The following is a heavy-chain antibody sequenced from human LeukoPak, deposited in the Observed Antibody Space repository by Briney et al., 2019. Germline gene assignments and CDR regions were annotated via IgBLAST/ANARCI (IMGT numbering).Heavy chain of an antibody. D-gene: IGHD5/OR15-5a*01. CDR1: GGSISSSSYY. V-gene: IGHV4-39*01. CDR3: ATGLPTYWYFDL. J-gene: IGHJ2*01. Sequence: KPSGTLSLTCTVSGGSISSSSYYWGWIRQPPGKGLEWIGSIYYSGNTYHNPSLKSRVTISVDTSKNQFSLKLSSVTAADTAVYYCATGLPTYWYFDLWGRGTLVTVSS. CDR2: IYYSGNT.